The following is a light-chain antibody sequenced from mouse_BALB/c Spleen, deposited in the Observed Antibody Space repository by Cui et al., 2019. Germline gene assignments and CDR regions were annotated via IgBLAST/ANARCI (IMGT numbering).Light chain of an antibody. Sequence: DIQMTQTTSSMSASLGDRVPISCRASQDLSNYLNWYQQNPDGTGKLLIYYTSRVHAGVPSRFSGRWSGTDYSLTSSNLEQEDIATYCCQHGNTWTFGGGTKLEIK. CDR3: QHGNTWT. J-gene: IGKJ1*01. CDR1: QDLSNY. CDR2: YTS. V-gene: IGKV10-96*01.